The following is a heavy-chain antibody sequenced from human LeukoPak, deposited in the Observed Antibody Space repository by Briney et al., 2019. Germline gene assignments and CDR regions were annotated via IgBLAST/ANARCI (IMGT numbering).Heavy chain of an antibody. CDR1: GGSFSGYY. J-gene: IGHJ4*02. V-gene: IGHV4-34*01. CDR3: ARSPDLRDTMIVVVITQTYYFDY. Sequence: SETLSLTCAVYGGSFSGYYWSWIRQPPGKGLEWIREINHSGSTNYNPSLKSRVTISVDTSKNQFSLKLSSVTAADTAVYYCARSPDLRDTMIVVVITQTYYFDYWGQGTLVTVSS. D-gene: IGHD3-22*01. CDR2: INHSGST.